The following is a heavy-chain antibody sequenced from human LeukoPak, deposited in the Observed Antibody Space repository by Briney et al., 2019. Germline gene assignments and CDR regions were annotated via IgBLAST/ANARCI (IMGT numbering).Heavy chain of an antibody. CDR3: AWGYYDSSGYYSRGATFPPTVFDY. D-gene: IGHD3-22*01. CDR1: GGTFSSYA. CDR2: IIPIFGTA. V-gene: IGHV1-69*01. J-gene: IGHJ4*02. Sequence: GSSVKVSCTASGGTFSSYAISWVRQAPGQGLEWMGGIIPIFGTANYAQKFQGRVTITADESTSTAYMELSSLRSEDTAVYYCAWGYYDSSGYYSRGATFPPTVFDYWGQGTLVTVSS.